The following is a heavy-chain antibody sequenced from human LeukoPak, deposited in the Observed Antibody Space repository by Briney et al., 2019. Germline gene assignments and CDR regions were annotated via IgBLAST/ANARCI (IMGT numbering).Heavy chain of an antibody. CDR1: GGSFSGFY. D-gene: IGHD3-22*01. V-gene: IGHV4-34*01. CDR3: ARGEDTSGYYVEFDY. Sequence: PSETLSLTCAVYGGSFSGFYWSWIRQPPGKGLEWIGEINHSGSTNFNPSLKSRVTLSVDTSKNQFSLKLSSVTAADTAVYYCARGEDTSGYYVEFDYWGQGTLVSVHS. CDR2: INHSGST. J-gene: IGHJ4*02.